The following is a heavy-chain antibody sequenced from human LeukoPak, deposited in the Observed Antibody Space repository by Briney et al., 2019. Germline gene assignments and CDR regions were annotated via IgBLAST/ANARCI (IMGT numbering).Heavy chain of an antibody. Sequence: GGSLRLSCAASGFTFSSYGMSWVRQAPGKGLEWVSAISGSGGSTYYADSVKGRFTISRDNSKNTLYLQMNSLRAEDTAVYYCAKDRMGYDYDSSGYGFDYWGQGTLVTVSS. V-gene: IGHV3-23*01. D-gene: IGHD3-22*01. CDR1: GFTFSSYG. J-gene: IGHJ4*02. CDR2: ISGSGGST. CDR3: AKDRMGYDYDSSGYGFDY.